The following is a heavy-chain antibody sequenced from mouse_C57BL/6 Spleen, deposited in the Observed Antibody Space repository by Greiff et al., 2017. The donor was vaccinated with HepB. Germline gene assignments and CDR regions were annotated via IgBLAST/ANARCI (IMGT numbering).Heavy chain of an antibody. CDR2: IHPNSGST. CDR1: GYTFTSYW. V-gene: IGHV1-64*01. Sequence: QVQLKQPGAELVKPGASVKLSCKASGYTFTSYWMHWVKQRPGQGLEWIGMIHPNSGSTNYNEKFKSKATLTVDKSSSTAYMQLSSLTSEDSAVYYCAREGKGYYYAMDYWGQGTSVTVSS. CDR3: AREGKGYYYAMDY. J-gene: IGHJ4*01.